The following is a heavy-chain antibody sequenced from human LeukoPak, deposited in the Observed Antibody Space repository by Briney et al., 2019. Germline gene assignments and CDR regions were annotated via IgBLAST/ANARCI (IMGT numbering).Heavy chain of an antibody. D-gene: IGHD1-26*01. V-gene: IGHV4-59*08. Sequence: PSETLSLTCTVSGGSISNYYWSWLRQPPGRGLEWIGHIYSTGSTTYSPSLKSRVIMSADTSKNQFSLKVTSVTAADTAVYYCARYSGSYSGFDYWGQGTLVTVSS. CDR1: GGSISNYY. CDR2: IYSTGST. CDR3: ARYSGSYSGFDY. J-gene: IGHJ4*02.